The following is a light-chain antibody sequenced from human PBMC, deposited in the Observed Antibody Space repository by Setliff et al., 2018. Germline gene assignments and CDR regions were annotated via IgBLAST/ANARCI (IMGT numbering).Light chain of an antibody. CDR3: SSYSSSNIPVV. CDR2: DVN. CDR1: SRGVGAHDF. V-gene: IGLV2-14*03. J-gene: IGLJ1*01. Sequence: QSVLTQPASVSESPGQSITISCTGTSRGVGAHDFVSWYQQRPGKAPKLIIYDVNNRPSGVSNRFSGSKSGNTASLTISGLQAEDEADYYCSSYSSSNIPVVFGTGTKVTVL.